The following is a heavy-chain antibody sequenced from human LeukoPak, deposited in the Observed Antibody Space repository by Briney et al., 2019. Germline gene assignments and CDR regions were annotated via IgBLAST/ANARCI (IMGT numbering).Heavy chain of an antibody. J-gene: IGHJ4*02. V-gene: IGHV4-34*01. CDR2: INHSGST. D-gene: IGHD2-15*01. Sequence: GSLRLSCAASGFTVSSNYMSWVRQPPGKGLEWIGKINHSGSTSYNPSLKSRVTISVDTSKNQFSLKLSSVTAADTAVYYCARGKEYCSGGFCYDQFDFWGQGTLVTVSS. CDR1: GFTVSSNY. CDR3: ARGKEYCSGGFCYDQFDF.